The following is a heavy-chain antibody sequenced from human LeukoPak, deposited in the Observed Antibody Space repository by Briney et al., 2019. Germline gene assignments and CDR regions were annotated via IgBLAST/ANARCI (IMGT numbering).Heavy chain of an antibody. CDR3: ARDQGSLTRSWYTGY. J-gene: IGHJ4*02. CDR2: INPYSGDT. V-gene: IGHV1-2*06. D-gene: IGHD6-13*01. Sequence: GASVKVSCKASGYTFTGHYMHWVRQAPGQGLEWMGRINPYSGDTNFAQKFQGRVTMTRDTSITTAYMDLSSLTPDDTAVYFCARDQGSLTRSWYTGYWGQGTQVTVSS. CDR1: GYTFTGHY.